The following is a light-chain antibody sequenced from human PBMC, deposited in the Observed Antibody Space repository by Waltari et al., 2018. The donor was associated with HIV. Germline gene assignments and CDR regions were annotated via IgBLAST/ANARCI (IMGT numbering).Light chain of an antibody. Sequence: QSALSQPRSVSGSPGQSITISCTGTSSDVGSYNYVSWYQHHPGKAPKLMIYDAMKRPSGVPDRCSGSKSGNTASLTISGLQVEDEADYYCCSSAGRYTFVFGTGTKVTVL. V-gene: IGLV2-11*01. J-gene: IGLJ1*01. CDR2: DAM. CDR3: CSSAGRYTFV. CDR1: SSDVGSYNY.